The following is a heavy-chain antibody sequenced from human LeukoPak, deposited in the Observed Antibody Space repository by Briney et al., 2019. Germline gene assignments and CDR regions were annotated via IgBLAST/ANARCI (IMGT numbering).Heavy chain of an antibody. CDR3: LRGDRRDY. CDR1: GFTFSYYN. V-gene: IGHV3-21*06. J-gene: IGHJ4*02. Sequence: GGSLKLSCAASGFTFSYYNMNWVRQAPGKGLEWVSSISTSSSYIYYTDSVKGRFTISRDNAKDSLYLQMNSLRVEDTAVYYCLRGDRRDYWGQGTLVTVSS. CDR2: ISTSSSYI.